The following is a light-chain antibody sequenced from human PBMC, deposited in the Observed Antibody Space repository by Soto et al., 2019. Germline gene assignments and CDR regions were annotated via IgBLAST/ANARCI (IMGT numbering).Light chain of an antibody. Sequence: QSALTQPASVSGSPGQSITISCTGTGSDVGGYNYVSWYQQSPGKAPKLMIYEVSNRPSGVSNRFSGSKSGNTASLTISGRQAEDEADYYCSSYRSSTTYVFGTGTKLTVL. V-gene: IGLV2-14*01. CDR1: GSDVGGYNY. CDR2: EVS. CDR3: SSYRSSTTYV. J-gene: IGLJ1*01.